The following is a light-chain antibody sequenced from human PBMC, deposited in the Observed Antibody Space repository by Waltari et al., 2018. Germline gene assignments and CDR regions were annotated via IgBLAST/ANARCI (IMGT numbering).Light chain of an antibody. CDR3: ALWDDSLNGVI. CDR1: RTNIGSHP. V-gene: IGLV1-44*01. Sequence: QAVLTQPPSTSGTPGQSVTISCSGTRTNIGSHPANWNHHLPGTAPKLLIHSNSERPSGVPARFSGSKSGTSASLAISGLQSEDEGDYYCALWDDSLNGVIFGGGTKLTVL. CDR2: SNS. J-gene: IGLJ2*01.